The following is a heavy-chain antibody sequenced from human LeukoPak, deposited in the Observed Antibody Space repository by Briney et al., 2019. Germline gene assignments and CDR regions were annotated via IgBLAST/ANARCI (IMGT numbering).Heavy chain of an antibody. CDR3: AREELLYRGVWFGDDY. J-gene: IGHJ4*02. Sequence: GGSLRLSCAASGFTFSSYSMNWVRQAPGKGLEWVSSISSSSSYIYYADSVKGRFTISRDNAKNSLYLQMNSLGAEDTAVYYCAREELLYRGVWFGDDYWGQGTLVTVSS. V-gene: IGHV3-21*01. D-gene: IGHD3-10*01. CDR2: ISSSSSYI. CDR1: GFTFSSYS.